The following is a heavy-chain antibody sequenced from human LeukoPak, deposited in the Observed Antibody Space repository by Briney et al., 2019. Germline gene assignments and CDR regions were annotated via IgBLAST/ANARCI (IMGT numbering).Heavy chain of an antibody. CDR1: GGNFISYA. CDR3: ATYTLSQFWSGYYHFNY. V-gene: IGHV1-69*05. CDR2: IIPMFGTS. D-gene: IGHD3-3*01. J-gene: IGHJ4*02. Sequence: SVKVSCKASGGNFISYAVSWVRQAPGQGLEWMGGIIPMFGTSNYAQKFQGRVTITTDESTTTAYMELSSLSSEDTAVYYCATYTLSQFWSGYYHFNYWGQGTLVSVSS.